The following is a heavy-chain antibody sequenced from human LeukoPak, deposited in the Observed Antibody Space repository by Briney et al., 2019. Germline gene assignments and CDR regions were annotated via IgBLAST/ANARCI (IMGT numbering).Heavy chain of an antibody. V-gene: IGHV3-23*01. Sequence: GGSLRLSCAASGFIFTNYFMSWVRQAPGKGLEWVSAISIGGGSTYYADSVKGRFTISRDNSKNTLYLQMNSLRAEDTAVYYCAKEAVNYYDSSGYLFYWYFDLWGRGTLVTVSS. CDR2: ISIGGGST. CDR3: AKEAVNYYDSSGYLFYWYFDL. J-gene: IGHJ2*01. CDR1: GFIFTNYF. D-gene: IGHD3-22*01.